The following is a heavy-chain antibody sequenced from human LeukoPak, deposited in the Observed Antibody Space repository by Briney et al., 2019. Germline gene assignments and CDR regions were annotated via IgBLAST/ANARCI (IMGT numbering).Heavy chain of an antibody. Sequence: SETLSLICVVYGGSFSGYYWSWIRQPPGKGLQWIGEIDHGGSTNYNPSLTSRVTISLDTSPNHFSLQLTSVTAADTAVYCCARLQQARRLGNWFDPWGQGARVTVSS. D-gene: IGHD3-16*01. V-gene: IGHV4-34*01. CDR3: ARLQQARRLGNWFDP. CDR2: IDHGGST. J-gene: IGHJ5*02. CDR1: GGSFSGYY.